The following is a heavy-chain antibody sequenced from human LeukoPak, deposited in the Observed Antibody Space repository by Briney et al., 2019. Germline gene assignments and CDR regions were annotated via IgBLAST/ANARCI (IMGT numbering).Heavy chain of an antibody. J-gene: IGHJ4*02. V-gene: IGHV4-34*01. CDR3: ARVVLRYCSSTSCYRAGRFDY. D-gene: IGHD2-2*01. Sequence: SETLSLTCAVYGGPFSGYYWSWIRQPPGKGLEWIGEINHSGSTNYNPSLKSRVTISVDTSKNQFSLKLSPVTAADTAVYYCARVVLRYCSSTSCYRAGRFDYWGQGTLVTVSS. CDR1: GGPFSGYY. CDR2: INHSGST.